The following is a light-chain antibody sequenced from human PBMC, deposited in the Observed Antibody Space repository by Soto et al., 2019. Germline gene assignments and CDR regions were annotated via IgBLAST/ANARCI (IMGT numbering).Light chain of an antibody. CDR3: QQSYSTPLA. CDR1: QGISSY. Sequence: DIQMTQSPSSLSASVGDRVTITCRASQGISSYLNWYQQNPGKAPKLLIYAASSLQSGVPSRFSGSGSGTDFTLTISSLQPEDFATYYCQQSYSTPLAFGGGTKVDIK. V-gene: IGKV1-39*01. CDR2: AAS. J-gene: IGKJ4*01.